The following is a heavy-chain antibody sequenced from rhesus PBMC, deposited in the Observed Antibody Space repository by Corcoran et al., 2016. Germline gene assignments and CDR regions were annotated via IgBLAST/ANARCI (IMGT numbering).Heavy chain of an antibody. CDR3: ASNLGAAEYFEF. V-gene: IGHV4-147*01. CDR2: IYGGSGST. D-gene: IGHD2-21*01. CDR1: GCSISSIY. Sequence: QVQLQESGPGLVKPSETLSLTCAVSGCSISSIYWSLIRQSPGKGLEWIGYIYGGSGSTSYNPSLKSRVTISTDTSKNQFSLKLSSVTAADTAVYYCASNLGAAEYFEFWGQGALVTVSS. J-gene: IGHJ1*01.